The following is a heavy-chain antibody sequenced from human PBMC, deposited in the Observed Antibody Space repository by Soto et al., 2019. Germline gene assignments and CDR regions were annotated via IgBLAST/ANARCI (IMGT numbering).Heavy chain of an antibody. CDR2: ISSSGSTI. CDR1: GFTFSSYE. CDR3: ARGGGTVTSPGHFDY. Sequence: EVQLVESGGGLVQPGGSLRLSCAASGFTFSSYEMNWVRQAPGKGLEWVSYISSSGSTIYYADSVKGRFTISRDNAKNTLYLQMNSLRAEDTAVYYCARGGGTVTSPGHFDYWGQGTLVTVSS. V-gene: IGHV3-48*03. D-gene: IGHD4-17*01. J-gene: IGHJ4*02.